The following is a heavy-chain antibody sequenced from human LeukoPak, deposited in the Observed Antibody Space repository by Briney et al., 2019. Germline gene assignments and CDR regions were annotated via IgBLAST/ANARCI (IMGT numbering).Heavy chain of an antibody. V-gene: IGHV4-39*01. CDR2: IYFDGSI. Sequence: SETLSLTCTVSRGSIGSSSYFWGWIRQPPGKGLEWIGSIYFDGSIYYNPSLKSQVTISVDTSKNQFSLKLSSVTAADTAVYYCARTIGGSGSYYFYSWGQGTTVTVSS. CDR3: ARTIGGSGSYYFYS. D-gene: IGHD3-10*01. CDR1: RGSIGSSSYF. J-gene: IGHJ6*02.